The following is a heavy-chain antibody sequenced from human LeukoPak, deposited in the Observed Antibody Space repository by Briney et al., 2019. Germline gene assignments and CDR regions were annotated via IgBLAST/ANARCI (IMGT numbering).Heavy chain of an antibody. D-gene: IGHD2-8*02. V-gene: IGHV3-74*01. Sequence: QSGGSLRRSCAASGFTFSSYWMHWVRQAPGKGLVWVSRINSDGSSTSYADSVKGRFTISRDNAKNTLYLQMNSLRAEDTAVYYCARSPPVVYVDYWGQGTLVTVSS. CDR1: GFTFSSYW. J-gene: IGHJ4*02. CDR2: INSDGSST. CDR3: ARSPPVVYVDY.